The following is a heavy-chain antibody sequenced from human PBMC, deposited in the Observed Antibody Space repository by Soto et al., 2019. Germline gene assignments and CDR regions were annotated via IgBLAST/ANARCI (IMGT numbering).Heavy chain of an antibody. CDR3: ARDQTGITTAGGGRIDH. CDR2: VSFDGSNK. D-gene: IGHD6-13*01. Sequence: VQLVESGGGVVQPGRSLRLSCAASGFTFSTHAMHWARQAPGKGLECVAIVSFDGSNKYYADSVKGRFTISRDNSKNTLYLQMSGLTPEDTAVYYCARDQTGITTAGGGRIDHWGQGTLVTVSS. CDR1: GFTFSTHA. V-gene: IGHV3-30-3*01. J-gene: IGHJ4*02.